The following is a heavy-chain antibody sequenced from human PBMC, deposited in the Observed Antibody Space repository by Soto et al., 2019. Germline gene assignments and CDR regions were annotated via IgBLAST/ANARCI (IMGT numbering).Heavy chain of an antibody. CDR3: ATFGRGVTTIWSRIDI. V-gene: IGHV1-69*06. J-gene: IGHJ5*02. Sequence: QRQLVQSGAEVKKPGSSMKVSCKAYGGTFTNESIAWVRQAPGRGLEWLGGIIPLLGARKDGEEFQGRVTITAEKATSTVDMDLSSLTSAGTTVYYCATFGRGVTTIWSRIDIWGQGNLVTVYS. D-gene: IGHD5-12*01. CDR2: IIPLLGAR. CDR1: GGTFTNES.